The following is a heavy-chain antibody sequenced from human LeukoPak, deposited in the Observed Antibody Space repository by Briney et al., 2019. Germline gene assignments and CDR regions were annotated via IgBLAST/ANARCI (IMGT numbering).Heavy chain of an antibody. CDR2: ISSSSSTI. J-gene: IGHJ4*02. Sequence: GGSLRLSCAASGFTFSSYSMNWVRQAPGKGLEWVSYISSSSSTIYCADSVKGRFTISRDNAKNSLYLQMNSLRAEDTAVYYCARDPTGYPVYWGQGTLVTVSS. D-gene: IGHD5-18*01. CDR1: GFTFSSYS. CDR3: ARDPTGYPVY. V-gene: IGHV3-48*01.